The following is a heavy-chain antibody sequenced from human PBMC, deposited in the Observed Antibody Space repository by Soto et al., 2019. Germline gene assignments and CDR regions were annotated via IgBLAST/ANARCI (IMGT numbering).Heavy chain of an antibody. CDR2: IKHDGSEK. CDR3: ARACKVGPTICDSSSVLDC. V-gene: IGHV3-7*01. D-gene: IGHD1-26*01. J-gene: IGHJ4*01. CDR1: GSPNTRYL. Sequence: SNSPCGSPNTRYLISGFRSPPERGLGRVANIKHDGSEKYYVDSVKGRFTISRDNAKSSLYLQMNRLRDEDTAVFYCARACKVGPTICDSSSVLDCWGQGTMVTVSS.